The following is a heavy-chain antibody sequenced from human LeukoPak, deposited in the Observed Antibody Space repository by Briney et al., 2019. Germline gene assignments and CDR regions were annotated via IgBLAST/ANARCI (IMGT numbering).Heavy chain of an antibody. CDR1: GGTFSSYA. V-gene: IGHV1-69*04. CDR2: IIPIFGIA. CDR3: ARVSKAVAGYFDY. Sequence: GSSVKVCCKASGGTFSSYAISWVRQAPGQGLEWMGRIIPIFGIANYAQKFQGRVTITADKSTSTAYMELSSLRSEDTAVYYCARVSKAVAGYFDYWGQGTLVTVSS. J-gene: IGHJ4*02. D-gene: IGHD6-19*01.